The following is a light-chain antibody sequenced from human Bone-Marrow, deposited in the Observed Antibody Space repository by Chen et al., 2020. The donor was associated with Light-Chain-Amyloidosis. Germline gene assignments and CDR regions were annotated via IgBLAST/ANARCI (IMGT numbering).Light chain of an antibody. CDR3: SSYTITNTLV. CDR1: SSDVGGDYH. CDR2: EVT. J-gene: IGLJ1*01. V-gene: IGLV2-14*01. Sequence: QSALTQPASVSGSPGQSITLSCTGTSSDVGGDYHVSWYQQPPDKAPKLMIYEVTNRPSWVPDRFSGSKSDNTASLTISGLQTEDEADYFCSSYTITNTLVFGSGTRVTVL.